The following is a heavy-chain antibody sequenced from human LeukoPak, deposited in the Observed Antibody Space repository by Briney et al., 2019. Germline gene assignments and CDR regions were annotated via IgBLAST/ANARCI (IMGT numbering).Heavy chain of an antibody. Sequence: GVSLRLSRAASGFTFSSYGMHWVRQAPGKGLEWVAFIRYDGSNKYYADSVKGRFTISRDNSKNTLYLQMNSLRAEDTAVYYCAKNRYSYGPFDYWGQGTLVTVSS. J-gene: IGHJ4*02. D-gene: IGHD5-18*01. CDR2: IRYDGSNK. V-gene: IGHV3-30*02. CDR1: GFTFSSYG. CDR3: AKNRYSYGPFDY.